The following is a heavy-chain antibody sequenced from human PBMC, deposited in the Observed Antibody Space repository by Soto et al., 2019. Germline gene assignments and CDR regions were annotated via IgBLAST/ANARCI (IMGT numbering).Heavy chain of an antibody. CDR3: ARSLTGTYYYHGMDV. Sequence: QVQLVQSGAEVKKPGSSVKVSCKASGGTFSSYAINWVRQAPGQGLEWMGGIIPIFGTADYAQKFQGRVTITADEYTITAYMELSSLRSEDTAVYYCARSLTGTYYYHGMDVWGQGTTVTVSS. V-gene: IGHV1-69*12. D-gene: IGHD1-20*01. J-gene: IGHJ6*02. CDR2: IIPIFGTA. CDR1: GGTFSSYA.